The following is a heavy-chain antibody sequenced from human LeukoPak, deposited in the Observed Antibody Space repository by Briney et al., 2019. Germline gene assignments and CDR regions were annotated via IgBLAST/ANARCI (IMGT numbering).Heavy chain of an antibody. CDR2: LYTGGDT. CDR1: GFSVSAHY. Sequence: PGGSLRLSCAVSGFSVSAHYMSWVRQAPGKGLECVSFLYTGGDTYYADSVKGRFTISRDNSKNTLYLQMNGLRAEDTAVYYCARAGSGSYIGDFDYWGQGTLVTVSS. CDR3: ARAGSGSYIGDFDY. V-gene: IGHV3-53*01. J-gene: IGHJ4*02. D-gene: IGHD1-26*01.